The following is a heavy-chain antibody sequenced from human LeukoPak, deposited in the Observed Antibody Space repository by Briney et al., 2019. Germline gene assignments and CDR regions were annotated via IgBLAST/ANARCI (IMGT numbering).Heavy chain of an antibody. Sequence: SVKVSCKPSGGSFRYYDISWVRQAPGQGLEWMGRSIPLYATTKYAQRFQGRVTIITDASATTAYMELSSLRSEDTAVYYCATASVPGAIEGPFDALDTWGQGAMVTVSS. CDR2: SIPLYATT. J-gene: IGHJ3*02. CDR3: ATASVPGAIEGPFDALDT. V-gene: IGHV1-69*05. D-gene: IGHD2-2*02. CDR1: GGSFRYYD.